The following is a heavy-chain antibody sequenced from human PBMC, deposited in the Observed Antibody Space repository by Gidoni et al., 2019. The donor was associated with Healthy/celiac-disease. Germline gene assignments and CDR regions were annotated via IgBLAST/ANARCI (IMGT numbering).Heavy chain of an antibody. V-gene: IGHV3-23*01. CDR1: GFTFRSYA. J-gene: IGHJ6*03. Sequence: EVQLLESGGGLVQPGGSLRPSFAAPGFTFRSYALSWVRQAPGTGREWVSASRGSGGSTYYADSVKGRFTISRDNSKNTLYLQMNSLRAEDTAVYYCAKVPGFWSGYYYYYYMDVWGKGTTVTVSS. D-gene: IGHD3-3*01. CDR3: AKVPGFWSGYYYYYYMDV. CDR2: SRGSGGST.